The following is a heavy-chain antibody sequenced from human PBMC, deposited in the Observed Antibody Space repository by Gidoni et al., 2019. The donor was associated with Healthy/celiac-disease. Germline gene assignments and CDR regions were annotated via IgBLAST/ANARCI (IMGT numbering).Heavy chain of an antibody. V-gene: IGHV3-7*03. D-gene: IGHD1-26*01. CDR1: GCPLSSYW. Sequence: EVQLVESGGGLVQHGGYLRLSCAAAGCPLSSYWMGWVRQAPGKGLECVANIQQAGSAKYYVDSVKGRFTISRDNAKNSLYLQMNSLSAEDTAVYYCARDRIVGATEGAFDIWGQGTMVTVSS. CDR2: IQQAGSAK. J-gene: IGHJ3*02. CDR3: ARDRIVGATEGAFDI.